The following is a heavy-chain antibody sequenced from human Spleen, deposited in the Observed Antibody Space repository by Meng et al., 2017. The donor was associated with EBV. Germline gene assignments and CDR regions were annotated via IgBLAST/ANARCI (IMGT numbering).Heavy chain of an antibody. CDR3: ARRGGVDY. CDR2: ISRSGST. D-gene: IGHD3-16*01. J-gene: IGHJ4*02. V-gene: IGHV4-34*01. Sequence: PLDDPSAASPVYAGALPGYDCAWSRQPPGKGLAWFGEISRSGSTNYNPSIKSQVSISLDTSKNQFSLKLSSVTAADTAVYYCARRGGVDYWGQGTLVTVSS. CDR1: AGALPGYD.